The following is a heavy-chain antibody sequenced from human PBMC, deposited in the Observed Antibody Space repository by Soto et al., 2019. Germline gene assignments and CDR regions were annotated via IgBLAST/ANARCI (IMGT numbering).Heavy chain of an antibody. Sequence: QVQLQQWGAGLLKPSETLSLTCAVYGGSFSGYYWSWIRQPPGKGLEGIGEINHSGSTNYNPSLKSRVTISVDTSKNQFSLKLSSVTAADTAVYYCARATDESYFDYWGQGTLVTVSS. CDR3: ARATDESYFDY. V-gene: IGHV4-34*01. CDR1: GGSFSGYY. CDR2: INHSGST. J-gene: IGHJ4*02.